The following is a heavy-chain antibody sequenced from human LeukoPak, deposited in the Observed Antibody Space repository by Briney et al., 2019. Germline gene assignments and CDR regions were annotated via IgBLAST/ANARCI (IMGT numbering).Heavy chain of an antibody. CDR3: VRQDCNGGKGYLDY. CDR1: GFTFSNYA. CDR2: ISYDGNNK. J-gene: IGHJ4*02. Sequence: GGCLRLACATYGFTFSNYAIDWLRWAPGKGLGWVTVISYDGNNKYYADSVKGRFTISRDKSKNSLSVQMNSLSAEDTAVYYCVRQDCNGGKGYLDYWGQGPLVPVSS. V-gene: IGHV3-30*11. D-gene: IGHD2/OR15-2a*01.